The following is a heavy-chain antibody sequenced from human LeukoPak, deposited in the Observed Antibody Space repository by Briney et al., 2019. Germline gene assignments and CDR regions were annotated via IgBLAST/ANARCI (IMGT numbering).Heavy chain of an antibody. J-gene: IGHJ4*02. Sequence: GGSLRLSCAASGFTFSSYGMHWVRQAPGKGLKWVAFIRSDGSNKYYADSVKGRFTISRDNSKNTLYLQMNSLRAEDTAVYYCARGTGIVGAAAGRSYYFDYWGQGTLVTVSS. CDR1: GFTFSSYG. V-gene: IGHV3-30*02. CDR2: IRSDGSNK. CDR3: ARGTGIVGAAAGRSYYFDY. D-gene: IGHD1-26*01.